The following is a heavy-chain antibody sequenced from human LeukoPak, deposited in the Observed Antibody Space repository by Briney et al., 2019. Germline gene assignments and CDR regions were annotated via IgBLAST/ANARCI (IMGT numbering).Heavy chain of an antibody. CDR2: IYSGGST. V-gene: IGHV3-53*01. CDR3: ARERSGSWYGGSWFDP. Sequence: GGSLRLSCAASGFTVSSNYMSWVRQAPGKGLEWVSVIYSGGSTYYADSVKGRFTISRDNSKNTLYLQMNSLRAEDTAVYYCARERSGSWYGGSWFDPWGQGTLVTVSS. CDR1: GFTVSSNY. D-gene: IGHD6-13*01. J-gene: IGHJ5*02.